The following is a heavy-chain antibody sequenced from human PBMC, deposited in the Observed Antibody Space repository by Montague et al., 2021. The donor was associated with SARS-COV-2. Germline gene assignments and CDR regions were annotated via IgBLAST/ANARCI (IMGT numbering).Heavy chain of an antibody. D-gene: IGHD4-17*01. CDR2: IDWDEDQ. Sequence: PALVKPTQTLTLTCTFSGFSLNTSGMCVSWIRQPPGKALEWLALIDWDEDQYYSTSLKTRLTISKDTSKNQVVLTMTNMDPIDTATHYCARSYGDYRDSYFDYWGQGTLVTVSS. CDR1: GFSLNTSGMC. CDR3: ARSYGDYRDSYFDY. V-gene: IGHV2-70*01. J-gene: IGHJ4*02.